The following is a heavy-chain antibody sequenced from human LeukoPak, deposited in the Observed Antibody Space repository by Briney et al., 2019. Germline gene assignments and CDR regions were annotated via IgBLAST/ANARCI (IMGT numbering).Heavy chain of an antibody. V-gene: IGHV1-2*02. Sequence: ASVKVSCKASGYTFTGYYMHWVRQAPGQGLEWMGWINPNSGGTNYAQKFQGRVTMTRDTSISTAYMELSRLRSDDTAVYYCARVGAGATEPIDYWGRGTLVTVSS. D-gene: IGHD1-26*01. CDR3: ARVGAGATEPIDY. J-gene: IGHJ4*02. CDR2: INPNSGGT. CDR1: GYTFTGYY.